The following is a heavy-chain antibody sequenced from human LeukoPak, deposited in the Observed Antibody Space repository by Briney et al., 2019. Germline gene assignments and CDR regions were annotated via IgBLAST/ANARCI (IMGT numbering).Heavy chain of an antibody. D-gene: IGHD3-3*01. CDR3: AKDQFLEWLVVDY. J-gene: IGHJ4*02. CDR2: IDNSGVTT. CDR1: GFTFSSRT. Sequence: GESLRLSCAASGFTFSSRTMNWVRQVPGKGLEWVSAIDNSGVTTFYADSVKGRFTISRDNSKNTLYLQMNSLRAEDTAVYYCAKDQFLEWLVVDYWGQGTLVTVSS. V-gene: IGHV3-23*01.